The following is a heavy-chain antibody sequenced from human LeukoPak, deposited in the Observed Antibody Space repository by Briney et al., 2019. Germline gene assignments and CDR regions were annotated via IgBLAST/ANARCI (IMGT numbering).Heavy chain of an antibody. J-gene: IGHJ4*02. V-gene: IGHV1-46*01. CDR3: ARDQEGFDY. CDR2: IYPRDGST. Sequence: ASVTVSCKASGYTFTSNYIHWVRQAPGQGLEWMGMIYPRDGSTGYAQKFQGRVTVTRVTSTSTVHMELSGLRSEDTAVYYCARDQEGFDYWGQGTLVTVSS. CDR1: GYTFTSNY.